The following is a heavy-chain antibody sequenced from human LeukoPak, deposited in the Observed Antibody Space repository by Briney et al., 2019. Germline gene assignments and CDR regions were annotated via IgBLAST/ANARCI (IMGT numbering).Heavy chain of an antibody. V-gene: IGHV4-39*07. Sequence: PSETLSLTCTVSGGSISSSSYYWGWIRQPPGKGLEWIGSIYYSGSTYYNPSLKSRVTISVDTSKNQFSLKLRSVTAADTAVYYCATVAVIRGVTYFDYWGQGTLVTVSS. CDR2: IYYSGST. J-gene: IGHJ4*02. D-gene: IGHD3-10*01. CDR1: GGSISSSSYY. CDR3: ATVAVIRGVTYFDY.